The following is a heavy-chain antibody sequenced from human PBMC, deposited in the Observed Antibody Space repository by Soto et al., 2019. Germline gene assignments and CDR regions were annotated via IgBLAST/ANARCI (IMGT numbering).Heavy chain of an antibody. Sequence: VQLVESGGGLVQPGRSRRLSCVVSGISFDDYAMHWVRQVPGKGLEWVSGINWDSGDIGYADSVKGRFTISRDNAKNSLYLQMNSLRTEDTALYYCAKDTAPGFYDANGHLDYWGQGTPGTVSS. D-gene: IGHD2-8*01. CDR1: GISFDDYA. CDR2: INWDSGDI. J-gene: IGHJ4*02. CDR3: AKDTAPGFYDANGHLDY. V-gene: IGHV3-9*01.